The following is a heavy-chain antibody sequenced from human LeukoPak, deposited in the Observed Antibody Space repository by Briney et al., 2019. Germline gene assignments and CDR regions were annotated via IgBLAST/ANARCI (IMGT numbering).Heavy chain of an antibody. V-gene: IGHV4-39*07. D-gene: IGHD1-14*01. CDR2: IFYSGST. J-gene: IGHJ6*03. CDR3: ARTGNPYYYYDLKGF. Sequence: PSETLSLTCTVSGRSISTSNYYWGWIRPPPGKGLEWSGNIFYSGSTNYNPSLKSRVTISVDTSKNQFSLKLSSVTAADTAVYYCARTGNPYYYYDLKGFWGKGHTTTVSS. CDR1: GRSISTSNYY.